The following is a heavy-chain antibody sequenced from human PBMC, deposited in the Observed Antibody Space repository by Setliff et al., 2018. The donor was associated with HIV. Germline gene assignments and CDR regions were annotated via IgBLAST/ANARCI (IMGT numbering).Heavy chain of an antibody. CDR2: IYTSG. Sequence: PSETLSLTCTVSGGSISSGTYYWCGIRQPAGQGLEWIEHIYTSGSTSGTTNYNPSLESRFTMLIDMSKNQLSLNLTFVTAADTAVYYCARRGTIWHGVDYHYMDVWGKGTTVTVSS. J-gene: IGHJ6*03. CDR3: ARRGTIWHGVDYHYMDV. V-gene: IGHV4-61*09. CDR1: GGSISSGTYY. D-gene: IGHD2-15*01.